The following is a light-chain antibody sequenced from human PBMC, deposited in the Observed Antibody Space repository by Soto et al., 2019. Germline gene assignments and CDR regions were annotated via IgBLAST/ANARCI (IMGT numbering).Light chain of an antibody. CDR2: GAS. V-gene: IGKV3-20*01. J-gene: IGKJ1*01. Sequence: EIVLTQSPGTLSLSAGERATLSCRASQSVTSNYLAWYQQKPGQAPRLLISGASSRATGIPDRFSGGGSGTDFTLTISRLEPEDFAVYYCQQYSTSPRTFGRGTKVEIK. CDR3: QQYSTSPRT. CDR1: QSVTSNY.